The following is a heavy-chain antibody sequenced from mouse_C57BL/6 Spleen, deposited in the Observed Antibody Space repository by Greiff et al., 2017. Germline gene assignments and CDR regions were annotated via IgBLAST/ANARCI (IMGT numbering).Heavy chain of an antibody. J-gene: IGHJ4*01. CDR1: GFTFSSYG. V-gene: IGHV5-6*01. D-gene: IGHD1-1*01. CDR3: ARQGYYGSSPYAMDY. CDR2: ISSGGSYT. Sequence: EVKLQESGGDLVKPGGSLKLSCAASGFTFSSYGMSWVRQTPDKRLEWVATISSGGSYTYYPDSVKGRFTISRDNAKNTLYLQMSSLKSEDTAMYYCARQGYYGSSPYAMDYWGQGTSVTVSS.